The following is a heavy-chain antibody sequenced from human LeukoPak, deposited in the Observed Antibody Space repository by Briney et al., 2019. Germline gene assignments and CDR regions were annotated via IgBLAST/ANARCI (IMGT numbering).Heavy chain of an antibody. CDR3: ARAAATGTVDY. Sequence: GRSLRLSCAASEFTFSNYWMSWVRQAPGKGLEWVANIDQDGSAKYYVDSMKGRFTISRDNAKNSLYLQMNSLRAEDTAVYYCARAAATGTVDYWGQGTLVTVSS. CDR2: IDQDGSAK. D-gene: IGHD1-1*01. V-gene: IGHV3-7*01. J-gene: IGHJ4*02. CDR1: EFTFSNYW.